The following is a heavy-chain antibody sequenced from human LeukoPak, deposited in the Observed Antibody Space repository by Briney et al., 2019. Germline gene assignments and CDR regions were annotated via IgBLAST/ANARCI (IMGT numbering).Heavy chain of an antibody. V-gene: IGHV3-48*01. D-gene: IGHD4-17*01. CDR3: ASDHYDSGFDS. CDR1: GFTFASYS. J-gene: IGHJ4*02. CDR2: ITSSSGTI. Sequence: PGGSLRLSCAASGFTFASYSMNWVRQAPGKGLEWVSYITSSSGTIYYADSVKGRFTISRDNAKNSLYLQMNSLRAEDTAVYFCASDHYDSGFDSWGQGTLVTVSS.